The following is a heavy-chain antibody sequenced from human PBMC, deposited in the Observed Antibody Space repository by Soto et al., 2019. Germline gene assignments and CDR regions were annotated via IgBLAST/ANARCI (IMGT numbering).Heavy chain of an antibody. CDR2: ISGSGGTI. J-gene: IGHJ6*03. D-gene: IGHD6-25*01. CDR3: AKCSDRDPNINYYYYYMDV. CDR1: GFTFSSYS. V-gene: IGHV3-48*01. Sequence: PGGSLRLSCAASGFTFSSYSMNWVRQAPGKGLEWVSYISGSGGTIYYADSVKGRFTISRDNAKNTLYLQMNSMRAEDTAVYYCAKCSDRDPNINYYYYYMDVWGKGTTVTVSS.